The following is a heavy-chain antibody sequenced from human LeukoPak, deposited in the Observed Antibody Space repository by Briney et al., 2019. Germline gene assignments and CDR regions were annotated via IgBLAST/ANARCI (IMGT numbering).Heavy chain of an antibody. D-gene: IGHD3-22*01. V-gene: IGHV1-69*06. CDR2: IIPIFETP. J-gene: IGHJ3*01. CDR1: GDSFSNYG. CDR3: ARVGFYNDSRGHNVGAFDL. Sequence: SVKVSCKASGDSFSNYGVNWVRQAPGQRLEWMGEIIPIFETPSSAQKFQGRVTISADKSTKTAYMELSSLRSEDTAMYYCARVGFYNDSRGHNVGAFDLWGQGTMVVVSS.